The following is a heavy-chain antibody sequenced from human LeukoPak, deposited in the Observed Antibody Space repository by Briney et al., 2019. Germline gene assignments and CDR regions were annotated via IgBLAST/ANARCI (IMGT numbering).Heavy chain of an antibody. J-gene: IGHJ4*02. Sequence: ASVKVSCKASGYTFTNYGISWVRQAPGQGLEWMGRINPNSGGTNYAQKFQGRVTMTRDTSISTAYMDLTRLRSDDTAVYYCARGTEYYFDYWGQGTLVTVSS. CDR2: INPNSGGT. CDR1: GYTFTNYG. V-gene: IGHV1-2*06. D-gene: IGHD1-1*01. CDR3: ARGTEYYFDY.